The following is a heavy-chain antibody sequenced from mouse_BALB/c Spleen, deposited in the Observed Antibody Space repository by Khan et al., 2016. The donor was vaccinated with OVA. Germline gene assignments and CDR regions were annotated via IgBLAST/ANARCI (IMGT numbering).Heavy chain of an antibody. V-gene: IGHV1-4*01. Sequence: QVQLKQSGAELARPGASVKMSCKASGYTFTTYTIHWVKQRPGQGLEWIGYIIPTNDYTNYNQTFKDRATLTADKSSSTAYMQLSSLTSEDSALYYCAREGAYYRSDGWFAYWGQGTLVTVAA. CDR3: AREGAYYRSDGWFAY. CDR2: IIPTNDYT. CDR1: GYTFTTYT. D-gene: IGHD2-14*01. J-gene: IGHJ3*01.